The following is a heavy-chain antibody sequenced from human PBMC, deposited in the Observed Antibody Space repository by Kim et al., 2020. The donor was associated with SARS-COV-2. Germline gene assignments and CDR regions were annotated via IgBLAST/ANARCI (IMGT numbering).Heavy chain of an antibody. CDR3: ATTAVVNQFDTFDI. CDR1: GFTVSSNY. V-gene: IGHV3-53*01. Sequence: GGSLRLSCAASGFTVSSNYMSWVRQAPGKGLEWVSVIYSGGSTYYADSVKGRFTISRDNSKNTLFLRMNSLRAEDTAVYYCATTAVVNQFDTFDIWGQG. J-gene: IGHJ3*02. CDR2: IYSGGST. D-gene: IGHD2-15*01.